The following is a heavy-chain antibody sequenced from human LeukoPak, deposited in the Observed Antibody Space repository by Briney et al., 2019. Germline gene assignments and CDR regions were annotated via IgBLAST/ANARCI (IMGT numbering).Heavy chain of an antibody. CDR2: ISSSSSYI. J-gene: IGHJ4*02. CDR3: ARSPPLNVWGSSYYFDY. CDR1: GFTFSSYS. V-gene: IGHV3-21*01. D-gene: IGHD3-16*01. Sequence: GGSLRLSCAASGFTFSSYSMNWVRQAPGKGLEWVSSISSSSSYIYYADSVKGRFTISRDNAKNSLYLQMNSLRAEDTAVFYCARSPPLNVWGSSYYFDYWGQGTLVTVSS.